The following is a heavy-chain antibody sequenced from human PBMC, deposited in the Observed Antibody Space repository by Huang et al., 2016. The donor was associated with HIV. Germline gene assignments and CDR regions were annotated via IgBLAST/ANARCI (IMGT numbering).Heavy chain of an antibody. V-gene: IGHV1-18*01. CDR2: ISESSGDT. CDR3: ARDPKYHRIGYYRQRRGIDI. CDR1: GYTFTSYG. Sequence: QIQLMQSGPELKQPGASVKVSCKASGYTFTSYGITWVRQAPGQGPELMGWISESSGDTEDAQKFQGRVTLTTDTSTNIAYMELRSLRSDDTAKYYCARDPKYHRIGYYRQRRGIDIWGQGTMVIVSS. J-gene: IGHJ3*02. D-gene: IGHD3-22*01.